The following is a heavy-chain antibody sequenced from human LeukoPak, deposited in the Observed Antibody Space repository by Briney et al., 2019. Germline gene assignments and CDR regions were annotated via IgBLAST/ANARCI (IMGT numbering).Heavy chain of an antibody. CDR1: GFTFSSYA. D-gene: IGHD5-24*01. CDR3: ATSRDGYNYNFDY. J-gene: IGHJ4*02. V-gene: IGHV3-30*04. CDR2: ISYDGRNK. Sequence: PGGSLRLPCAASGFTFSSYAMHWVRQAPGKGLEGGADISYDGRNKYYAASVKGRFTISRDNSKNTLYLQMNSLRAEDTAVYYCATSRDGYNYNFDYWGQGTLVTVSS.